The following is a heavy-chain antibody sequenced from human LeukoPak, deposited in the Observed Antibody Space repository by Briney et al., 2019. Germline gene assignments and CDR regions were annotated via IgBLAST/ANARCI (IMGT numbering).Heavy chain of an antibody. CDR1: GFTFSNYA. Sequence: GGSLRLSCAASGFTFSNYAMTWVRQAPGKGPEWVSTISGTGGNTYYADSVKGRLTISRDNSKNTLYLQMYSLRAEDTAVYYCAKGLGGYSYGRIDYWGQGTLVTVSS. J-gene: IGHJ4*02. D-gene: IGHD5-18*01. V-gene: IGHV3-23*01. CDR3: AKGLGGYSYGRIDY. CDR2: ISGTGGNT.